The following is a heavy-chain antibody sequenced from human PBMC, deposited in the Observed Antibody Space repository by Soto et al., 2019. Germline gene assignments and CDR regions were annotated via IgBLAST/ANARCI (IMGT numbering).Heavy chain of an antibody. CDR1: GGSISSYY. CDR3: ARAYGDYVFDY. J-gene: IGHJ4*02. CDR2: IYYSGST. V-gene: IGHV4-59*01. Sequence: QVQLQESGPGLVKPSETLSLSCTVSGGSISSYYWSWIRQPPGKGLEWIGYIYYSGSTNYNPSLKSRVTISVDTSKNQFSLQLSSVTAADTAVHYCARAYGDYVFDYWGQGTPVNVSS. D-gene: IGHD4-17*01.